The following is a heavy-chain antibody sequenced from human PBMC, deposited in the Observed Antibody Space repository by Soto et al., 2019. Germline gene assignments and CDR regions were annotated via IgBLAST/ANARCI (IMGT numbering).Heavy chain of an antibody. J-gene: IGHJ4*02. V-gene: IGHV3-21*01. Sequence: LRLSCVASGFTFSSYSMNWVRQAPGKGLEWVSSISSSSSYIYYADSVKGRFTISRDNAKNSLYLQMNSLRAEDTAVYYCARDIGYCSSTSCYIEGYFDYWGQGTLVTVSS. CDR3: ARDIGYCSSTSCYIEGYFDY. CDR1: GFTFSSYS. D-gene: IGHD2-2*02. CDR2: ISSSSSYI.